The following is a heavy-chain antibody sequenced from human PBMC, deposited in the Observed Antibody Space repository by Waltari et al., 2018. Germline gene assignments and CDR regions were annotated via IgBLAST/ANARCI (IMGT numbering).Heavy chain of an antibody. V-gene: IGHV4-39*01. D-gene: IGHD2-21*01. Sequence: QLQLQELGPGLVNPSETLLLTCTVSGVSISTKPHSRGWFRQPPGKGLEWIGSFYYSGSTYYNPSLKSRVHISVDSSKNQFSLKLNSVTAADTALYYCARHQVYCGDDRCYPPFDHWGQGTLVNVSS. CDR2: FYYSGST. CDR1: GVSISTKPHS. CDR3: ARHQVYCGDDRCYPPFDH. J-gene: IGHJ4*02.